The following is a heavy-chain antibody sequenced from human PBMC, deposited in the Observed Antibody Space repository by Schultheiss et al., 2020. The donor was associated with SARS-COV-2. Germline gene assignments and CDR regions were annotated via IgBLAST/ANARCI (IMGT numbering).Heavy chain of an antibody. Sequence: GGSLRLSCAASGFTFSSYSMNWVRQAPGKGLEWVSSISSSSSYIYYADSVKGRFTISRDNAKNSLYLQMNSLRAEDTAVYYCARDLRIAAAGVFDYWGQGTLVTVSS. V-gene: IGHV3-21*01. CDR3: ARDLRIAAAGVFDY. J-gene: IGHJ4*02. CDR2: ISSSSSYI. CDR1: GFTFSSYS. D-gene: IGHD6-13*01.